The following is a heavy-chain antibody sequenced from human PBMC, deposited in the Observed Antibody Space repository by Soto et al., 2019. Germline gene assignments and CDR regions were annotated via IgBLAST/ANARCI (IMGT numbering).Heavy chain of an antibody. Sequence: GGSLRLSCAASGFTFSSYAMSWVRQAPGKGLEWVSAISGSGGSTYYADSVKGRFTISRDNSKNTLYLQMNSLRAEDTAVYYCAKGVLRYSLYYYGMDVWGQGTTVTVSS. CDR3: AKGVLRYSLYYYGMDV. CDR1: GFTFSSYA. V-gene: IGHV3-23*01. J-gene: IGHJ6*02. D-gene: IGHD3-9*01. CDR2: ISGSGGST.